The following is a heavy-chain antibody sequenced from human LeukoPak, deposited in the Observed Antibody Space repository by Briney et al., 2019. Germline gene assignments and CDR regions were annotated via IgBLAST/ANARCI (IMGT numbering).Heavy chain of an antibody. CDR3: ARRWGWYFDY. J-gene: IGHJ4*02. Sequence: ASETLSLTCAVSGYSISSGYYWGWIRQPPGKGLEWIGSIYHGGSTYYNPSLKSRVTISVDTSKNQFSLKLSSVTAADTAVYYCARRWGWYFDYWGQGTLVTVSS. V-gene: IGHV4-38-2*01. CDR1: GYSISSGYY. CDR2: IYHGGST. D-gene: IGHD3-16*01.